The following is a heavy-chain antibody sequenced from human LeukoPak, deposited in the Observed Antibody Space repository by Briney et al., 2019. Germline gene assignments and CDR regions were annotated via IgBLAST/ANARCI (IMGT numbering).Heavy chain of an antibody. CDR3: ARDPIDGYYYFDY. CDR2: INANSGGT. Sequence: ASVKVSCKASGYTFTGFHMHWVRQAPGQGLEWMGWINANSGGTSYAQKFQDRVTVTRDTSISTAYMELTRLTSDDTAAYYCARDPIDGYYYFDYWGQGTLVTVSS. D-gene: IGHD1-1*01. V-gene: IGHV1-2*02. CDR1: GYTFTGFH. J-gene: IGHJ4*02.